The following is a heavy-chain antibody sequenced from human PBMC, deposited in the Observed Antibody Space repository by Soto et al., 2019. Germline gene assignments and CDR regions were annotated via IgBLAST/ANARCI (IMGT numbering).Heavy chain of an antibody. V-gene: IGHV1-18*01. CDR2: ISAYNGAT. D-gene: IGHD2-8*01. CDR1: GFTFPHYG. J-gene: IGHJ4*02. CDR3: ASASNASNCDY. Sequence: SVQVSCTTSGFTFPHYGIIWVRQAPVQGLEWMEWISAYNGATHYAPKFRDRLTMTTDASTSTAYMELMSLRSDDTAVYFCASASNASNCDYWGQGTLVTVSS.